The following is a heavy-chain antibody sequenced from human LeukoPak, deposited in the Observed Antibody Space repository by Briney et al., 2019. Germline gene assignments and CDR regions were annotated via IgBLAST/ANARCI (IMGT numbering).Heavy chain of an antibody. J-gene: IGHJ4*02. D-gene: IGHD3-9*01. V-gene: IGHV3-48*01. CDR2: ISSSSSTI. CDR3: ARERRLRYFDWSCFDY. Sequence: GGSLRLSCAASGFTFSSYGMHWVRQAPGKGLEWVSYISSSSSTIYYADSVKGRFTISRDNAKNSLYLQMNSLRAEDTAVYYCARERRLRYFDWSCFDYWGQGTLVTVSS. CDR1: GFTFSSYG.